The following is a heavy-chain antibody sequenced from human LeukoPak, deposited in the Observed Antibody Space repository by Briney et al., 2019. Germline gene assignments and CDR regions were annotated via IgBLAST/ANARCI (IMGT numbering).Heavy chain of an antibody. CDR1: GGSFSGYY. J-gene: IGHJ4*02. Sequence: PSETLSLTCAVYGGSFSGYYWSWIRQPPGKGLEWIGEINHSGSTNYNPSLKSRVTISVDTSKNQFSLKLSSVTAADTAVYYCARDPGYSSSWHGNYFDYWGQGTLVTVSS. D-gene: IGHD6-13*01. V-gene: IGHV4-34*01. CDR3: ARDPGYSSSWHGNYFDY. CDR2: INHSGST.